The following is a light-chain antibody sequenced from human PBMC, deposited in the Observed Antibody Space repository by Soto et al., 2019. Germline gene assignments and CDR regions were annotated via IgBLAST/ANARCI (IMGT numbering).Light chain of an antibody. V-gene: IGLV2-14*01. CDR2: EVS. Sequence: QFALTQPASVSGSPGQSITISCTGTSSDVGRYNYVSWYQYHPGKAPKLMIYEVSNRPSGVSDRFSGSKSGNTASLTISGLQTEDEGDYFCCSYRSSNSLVFGGGTKLTVL. CDR1: SSDVGRYNY. CDR3: CSYRSSNSLV. J-gene: IGLJ2*01.